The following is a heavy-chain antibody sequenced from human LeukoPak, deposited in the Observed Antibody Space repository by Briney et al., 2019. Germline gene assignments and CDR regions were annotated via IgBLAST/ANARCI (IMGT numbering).Heavy chain of an antibody. CDR3: ARGASSGYSHFDY. CDR2: INPNSGGT. CDR1: GYTFTGYY. J-gene: IGHJ4*02. Sequence: ASVKVSCKASGYTFTGYYMHWVRQAPGQGLEWMGWINPNSGGTNYAQKFQGRVTMTRDTPISTDYMELSRLRSDDTAVYYCARGASSGYSHFDYWGQGTLVTVSS. D-gene: IGHD3-22*01. V-gene: IGHV1-2*02.